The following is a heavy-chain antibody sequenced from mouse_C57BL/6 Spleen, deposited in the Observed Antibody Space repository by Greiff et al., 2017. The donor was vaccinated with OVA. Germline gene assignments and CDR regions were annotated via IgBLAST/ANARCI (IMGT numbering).Heavy chain of an antibody. CDR2: INPNNGGT. CDR3: ARSFITTVPFAY. J-gene: IGHJ3*01. D-gene: IGHD1-1*01. Sequence: EVQLQQSGPELVKPGASVKIPCKASGYTFTDYNMDWVKQSHGKSLEWIGDINPNNGGTIYNQKFKGKATLTVDKASSTAYMELRSLTSEDTAVYYCARSFITTVPFAYWGQGTQVTVSA. V-gene: IGHV1-18*01. CDR1: GYTFTDYN.